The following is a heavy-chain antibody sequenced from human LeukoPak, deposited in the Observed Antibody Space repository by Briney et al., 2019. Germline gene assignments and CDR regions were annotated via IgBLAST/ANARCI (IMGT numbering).Heavy chain of an antibody. J-gene: IGHJ4*02. D-gene: IGHD3-22*01. V-gene: IGHV4-59*01. CDR3: ARFYYDNSGFDY. Sequence: SETLSLTCTVSGGSISSYYWSWIRQPPGKGLEWIGYIYYSGSTNYNPSLKSRVTISVDTPKNHLSLKLSSVTAADTAAYYCARFYYDNSGFDYWGQGTLVTVSS. CDR2: IYYSGST. CDR1: GGSISSYY.